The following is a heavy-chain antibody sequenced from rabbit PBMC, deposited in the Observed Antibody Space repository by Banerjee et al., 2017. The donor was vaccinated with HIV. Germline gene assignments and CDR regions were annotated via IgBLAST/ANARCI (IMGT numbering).Heavy chain of an antibody. Sequence: QSLEESGGDLVKPGASLTLTCKASGFDLSSGYDMCWVRQAPGKGLEWIACITSSGSTYYASWAKGRFTISKTSSTTVTLQMTSLTAADTATYFCARDLAGVIGWNFGLWGQGTLVTVS. J-gene: IGHJ3*01. CDR3: ARDLAGVIGWNFGL. V-gene: IGHV1S40*01. CDR1: GFDLSSGYD. D-gene: IGHD4-1*01. CDR2: ITSSGST.